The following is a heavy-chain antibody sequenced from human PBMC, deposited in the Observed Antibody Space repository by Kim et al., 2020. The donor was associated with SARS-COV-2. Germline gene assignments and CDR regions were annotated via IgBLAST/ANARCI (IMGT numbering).Heavy chain of an antibody. CDR3: ARRVGRGVRGVKGYNWFDP. V-gene: IGHV5-51*01. CDR1: GYSFTSYW. D-gene: IGHD3-10*01. CDR2: IYPGDSDT. J-gene: IGHJ5*02. Sequence: GESLKISCKGSGYSFTSYWIGWVRQMPGKGLEWMGIIYPGDSDTRYSPSFQGQVNISADKSISTAYLQWSSLKASDTAMYYCARRVGRGVRGVKGYNWFDPWGQGTLVTVSS.